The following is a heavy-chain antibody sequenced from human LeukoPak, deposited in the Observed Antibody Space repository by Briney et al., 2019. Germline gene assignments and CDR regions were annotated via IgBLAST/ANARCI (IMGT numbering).Heavy chain of an antibody. CDR2: IYHSGST. V-gene: IGHV4-30-2*01. Sequence: TLSLTCTVSGGSISSGGYYWSWIRQPPGKGLEWIGYIYHSGSTYYNPSLKSRVTISVDRSKNQSSLKLSSVTAADTAVYYCARGSPRIQLDYWGQGTLVTVSS. D-gene: IGHD5-18*01. CDR3: ARGSPRIQLDY. CDR1: GGSISSGGYY. J-gene: IGHJ4*02.